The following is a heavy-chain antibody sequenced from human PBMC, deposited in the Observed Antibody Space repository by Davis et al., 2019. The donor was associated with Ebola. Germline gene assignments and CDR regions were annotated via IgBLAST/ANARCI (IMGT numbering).Heavy chain of an antibody. J-gene: IGHJ4*02. CDR1: GFTFDDYA. CDR3: AKDMRGAYGDYVG. D-gene: IGHD4-17*01. Sequence: PGGSLRLSCAASGFTFDDYAMHWVRQAPGKGLEWVSGISWNSGSIGYADSVKGRFTISRDNAKNSLYLQMNSLRAEDTALYYCAKDMRGAYGDYVGWGQGTLVTVSS. V-gene: IGHV3-9*01. CDR2: ISWNSGSI.